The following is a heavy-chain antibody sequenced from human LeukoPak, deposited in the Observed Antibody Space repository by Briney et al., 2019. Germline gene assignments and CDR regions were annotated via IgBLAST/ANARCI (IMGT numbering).Heavy chain of an antibody. CDR1: GGSFSGYY. CDR2: INHSGST. V-gene: IGHV4-34*01. CDR3: ARGARGYYYYGMDV. J-gene: IGHJ6*02. Sequence: SETLSLTCAVYGGSFSGYYWSWIRQPPGKGLEWIGEINHSGSTNYNPSLKSRVTISVDTSKNQFSLKLSPVTAADTAVYYCARGARGYYYYGMDVWGQGTTVTVSS.